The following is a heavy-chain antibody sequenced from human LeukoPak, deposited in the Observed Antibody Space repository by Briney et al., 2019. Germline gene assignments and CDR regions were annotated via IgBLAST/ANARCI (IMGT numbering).Heavy chain of an antibody. CDR2: IYASGTT. V-gene: IGHV4-4*07. J-gene: IGHJ4*02. CDR1: GGSIKSYY. CDR3: ARVADRFGYNYGIDEYFDY. Sequence: SETLSLTCTVSGGSIKSYYWSWIRQPAGEGLEWLGHIYASGTTNYNPSLNSRVTMSVDTSKNQFSLRLASVTAADTAVYYCARVADRFGYNYGIDEYFDYWGQGTLVTVSS. D-gene: IGHD5-18*01.